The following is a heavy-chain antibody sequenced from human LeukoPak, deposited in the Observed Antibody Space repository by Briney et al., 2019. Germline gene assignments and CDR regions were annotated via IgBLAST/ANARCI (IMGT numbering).Heavy chain of an antibody. CDR3: ARGFYGGYVDY. CDR1: GRSFSGYY. CDR2: INHSGST. V-gene: IGHV4-34*01. D-gene: IGHD4/OR15-4a*01. J-gene: IGHJ4*02. Sequence: SETLSLTCAVYGRSFSGYYWSWIRQPPGKGLEWIGEINHSGSTNYNPSLKSRVTISVDTSKNQFSLKLSSVTAADTAVYYCARGFYGGYVDYWGQGTLVTVSS.